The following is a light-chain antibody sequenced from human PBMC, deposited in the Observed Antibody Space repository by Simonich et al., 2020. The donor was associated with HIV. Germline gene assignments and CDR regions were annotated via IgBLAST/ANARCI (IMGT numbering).Light chain of an antibody. V-gene: IGKV1-5*03. Sequence: DIQMTQSPSTLSASVGNRVTITCRASQSISSWLAWYRQKPGKAPKLLIYKASSLESGVPSRFSGSGSGTDFTLTISSLQPEDFATYYCQQSYSTPLFTFGPGTKVDIK. J-gene: IGKJ3*01. CDR1: QSISSW. CDR2: KAS. CDR3: QQSYSTPLFT.